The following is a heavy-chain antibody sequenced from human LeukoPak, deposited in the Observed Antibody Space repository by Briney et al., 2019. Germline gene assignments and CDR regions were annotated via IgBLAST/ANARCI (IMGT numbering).Heavy chain of an antibody. CDR3: AREGLVYYDSSEALTPYYMDV. D-gene: IGHD3-22*01. CDR1: GFTFDDYG. J-gene: IGHJ6*03. CDR2: INWNGGST. V-gene: IGHV3-20*01. Sequence: GGSLRLSCAASGFTFDDYGMSWVRQAPGKGLEWVSGINWNGGSTGYADSVKGRFTISRDNAKNSLYLQMNSLGAEDTALYHCAREGLVYYDSSEALTPYYMDVWGKGTTVTVSS.